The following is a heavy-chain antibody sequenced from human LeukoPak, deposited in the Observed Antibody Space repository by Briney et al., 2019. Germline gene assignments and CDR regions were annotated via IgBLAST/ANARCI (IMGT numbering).Heavy chain of an antibody. CDR1: GFTFSNYA. CDR2: ISGSGDST. V-gene: IGHV3-23*01. CDR3: AKPLRYSSSWYYFDY. Sequence: GGSLRLSCAVSGFTFSNYAMAWVRQAPGKGLEWVSAISGSGDSTYYADSVKGRFTISRDNSKNTLYLQMNSLRAEDTAVYYCAKPLRYSSSWYYFDYWGQGTLVTVSS. J-gene: IGHJ4*02. D-gene: IGHD6-13*01.